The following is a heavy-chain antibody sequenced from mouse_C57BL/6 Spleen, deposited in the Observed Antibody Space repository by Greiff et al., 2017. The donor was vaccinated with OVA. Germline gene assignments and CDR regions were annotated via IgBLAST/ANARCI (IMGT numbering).Heavy chain of an antibody. V-gene: IGHV1-15*01. J-gene: IGHJ3*01. CDR1: GYTFTDYE. CDR3: TRAYGYDGDWFAY. CDR2: IDPETGGT. Sequence: QVQLQQSGAELVRPGASVTLSCKASGYTFTDYEMHWVKQTPVHGLEWIGAIDPETGGTAYNQKFKGKAILTADKSSSTAYMELRSLTPEDSAVYYCTRAYGYDGDWFAYWGQGTLVTVSA. D-gene: IGHD2-2*01.